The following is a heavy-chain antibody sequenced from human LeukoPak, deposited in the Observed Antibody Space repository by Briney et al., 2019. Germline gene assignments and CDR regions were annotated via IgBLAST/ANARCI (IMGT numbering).Heavy chain of an antibody. Sequence: PGGSLRLSCAASGFTFSSYSMNWVRQAPGKGLEWVSSISSSSSYIYYADSVKGRFTISRDNAKNSLYLQMNSLRAEDTAVYYCARDSPEYSGYDLGNYYGMDVWGQGTTVTVSS. D-gene: IGHD5-12*01. CDR1: GFTFSSYS. V-gene: IGHV3-21*01. J-gene: IGHJ6*02. CDR2: ISSSSSYI. CDR3: ARDSPEYSGYDLGNYYGMDV.